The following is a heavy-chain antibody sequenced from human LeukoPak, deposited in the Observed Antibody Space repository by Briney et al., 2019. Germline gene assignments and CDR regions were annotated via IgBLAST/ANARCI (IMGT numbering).Heavy chain of an antibody. CDR3: AGESEYSSSSGGYFDY. Sequence: GRSLRLSCAASGFIFSNYAMHWVRQAPGKGLEWVALISSDGSKIYYADSVKGRFTISRDNAKNSLYLQMNSLRAEDTAVYYCAGESEYSSSSGGYFDYWGQGTLVTVSS. D-gene: IGHD6-6*01. J-gene: IGHJ4*02. CDR1: GFIFSNYA. V-gene: IGHV3-30*04. CDR2: ISSDGSKI.